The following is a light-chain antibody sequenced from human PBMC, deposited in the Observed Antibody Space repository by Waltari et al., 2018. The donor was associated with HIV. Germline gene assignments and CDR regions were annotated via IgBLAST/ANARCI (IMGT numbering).Light chain of an antibody. CDR1: QSVLYSSNNKNY. CDR3: QQYYDNPYT. CDR2: WAS. Sequence: DFVMTQSPDSLPVSLGERATINCKSSQSVLYSSNNKNYLAWYQQKPGQPPKLLIYWASTRESGVPDRFSGSGSGTDFTLTINSLQAEDVAVYYCQQYYDNPYTFGQGTKLEI. J-gene: IGKJ2*01. V-gene: IGKV4-1*01.